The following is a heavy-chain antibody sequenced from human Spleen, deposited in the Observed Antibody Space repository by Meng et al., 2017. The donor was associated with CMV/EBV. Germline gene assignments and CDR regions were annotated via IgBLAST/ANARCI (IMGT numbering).Heavy chain of an antibody. V-gene: IGHV1-18*01. CDR2: ISAYNGDT. D-gene: IGHD3-10*01. Sequence: ASVKVSCKASGYTFTSYGISWVRQAPGQGLEWMGWISAYNGDTNYAQKFQGRVTMTTDTFTSIAYMELRSLRSDDTAVYYCARGGFGELMAYYFDYWGQGTLVTVSS. J-gene: IGHJ4*02. CDR3: ARGGFGELMAYYFDY. CDR1: GYTFTSYG.